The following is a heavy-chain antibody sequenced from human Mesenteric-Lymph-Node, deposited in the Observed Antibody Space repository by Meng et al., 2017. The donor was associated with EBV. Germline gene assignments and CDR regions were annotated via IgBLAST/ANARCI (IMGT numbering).Heavy chain of an antibody. D-gene: IGHD1-26*01. CDR2: FSYSGTT. J-gene: IGHJ4*02. Sequence: HLPLQAWAPGLVKPSEALYLTCTVSGGSITSFSYFWNWIRQPPGKGLEWIATFSYSGTTYYNPSLQSRVTISKDTSKNQFSLNLNSVTAADTAVYYCARDSGSYRVDSWGQGTLVTVSS. V-gene: IGHV4-39*07. CDR1: GGSITSFSYF. CDR3: ARDSGSYRVDS.